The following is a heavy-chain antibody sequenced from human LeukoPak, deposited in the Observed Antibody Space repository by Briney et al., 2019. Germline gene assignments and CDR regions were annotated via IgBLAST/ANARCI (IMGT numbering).Heavy chain of an antibody. D-gene: IGHD3-10*01. V-gene: IGHV3-7*03. J-gene: IGHJ4*02. Sequence: GGSLRLSCAASGFTFSSYWMSWVRQAPGKGLEWVANIEQDGSEKYYVDSVKGRFTISRDNAKNSLYLQMNSLRAEDTAVYYCARVPYGSGTHFADYWGQGTLVTVSS. CDR1: GFTFSSYW. CDR2: IEQDGSEK. CDR3: ARVPYGSGTHFADY.